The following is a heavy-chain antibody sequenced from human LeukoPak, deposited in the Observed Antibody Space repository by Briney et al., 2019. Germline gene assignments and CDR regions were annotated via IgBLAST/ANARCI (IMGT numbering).Heavy chain of an antibody. D-gene: IGHD3-9*01. Sequence: GGSLRLSCAASGFTFSSNGMHWVRQAPGKGLEWVAVISYDGTNKYYADSVKGRFTISRDNSKNTLYLQMNSLRAEDTAVYYCAKDPMGSGYSDPFHIWGQGTMVTVSS. CDR3: AKDPMGSGYSDPFHI. V-gene: IGHV3-30*18. J-gene: IGHJ3*02. CDR1: GFTFSSNG. CDR2: ISYDGTNK.